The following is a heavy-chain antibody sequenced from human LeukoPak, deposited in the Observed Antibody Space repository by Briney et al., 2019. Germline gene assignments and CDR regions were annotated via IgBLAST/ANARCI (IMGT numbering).Heavy chain of an antibody. J-gene: IGHJ6*02. CDR3: ARLRYYYYGMDV. CDR2: INHSGST. V-gene: IGHV4-34*01. Sequence: PSETLSLTCAVYGGSFSGYYWSWIRQPPGKGLEWIGEINHSGSTNYNPSLKSRVTISVDTSKNQFSLKLSSVTAADTAVYYCARLRYYYYGMDVWGQGTTVTVSS. CDR1: GGSFSGYY.